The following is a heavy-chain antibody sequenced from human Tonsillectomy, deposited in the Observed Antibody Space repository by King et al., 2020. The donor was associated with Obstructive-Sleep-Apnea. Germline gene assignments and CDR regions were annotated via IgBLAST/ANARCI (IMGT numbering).Heavy chain of an antibody. J-gene: IGHJ6*02. CDR3: ASGRLTGSGFDYYGMDV. D-gene: IGHD3-9*01. CDR1: GGSISSSSYY. V-gene: IGHV4-39*07. CDR2: IYYSGST. Sequence: QLQESGPGLVKPSETLSLTCTVSGGSISSSSYYWGWIRQPPGKGLEWIGSIYYSGSTYYNPSLKSRVTISVDTSKNQFSLKLSSVTAADTAVYYCASGRLTGSGFDYYGMDVWGQGTTVTVSS.